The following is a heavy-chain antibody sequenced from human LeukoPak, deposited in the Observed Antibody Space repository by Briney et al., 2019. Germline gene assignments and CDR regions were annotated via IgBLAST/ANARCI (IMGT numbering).Heavy chain of an antibody. CDR2: IKPGGSQI. D-gene: IGHD4/OR15-4a*01. Sequence: PGGSLRLSCAASGFTFSDFWMSWVRQAPGKGLEWVANIKPGGSQIYYVGSVKGRFTISRDNAKGSLYLQMNSLRAEDTAVYYCARDSMVTDYWGQGTLVTVSS. V-gene: IGHV3-7*01. CDR1: GFTFSDFW. CDR3: ARDSMVTDY. J-gene: IGHJ4*02.